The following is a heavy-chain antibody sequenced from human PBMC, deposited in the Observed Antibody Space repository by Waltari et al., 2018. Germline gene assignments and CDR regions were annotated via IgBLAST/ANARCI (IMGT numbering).Heavy chain of an antibody. CDR1: GGSIRSSSYY. V-gene: IGHV4-39*01. D-gene: IGHD6-13*01. CDR3: ARTYSSSLPDV. Sequence: QLQLQESGPGLVKPSETLSLTCTVSGGSIRSSSYYWGWIRQPPGKGLEWIGSIYYSGSTYYNPSLKSRVTISVDTSKNQFSLKLSSVTAADTAVYYCARTYSSSLPDVWGKGTTVTVSS. J-gene: IGHJ6*04. CDR2: IYYSGST.